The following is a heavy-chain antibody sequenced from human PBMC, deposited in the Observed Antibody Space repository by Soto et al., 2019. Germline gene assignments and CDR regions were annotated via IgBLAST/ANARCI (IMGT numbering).Heavy chain of an antibody. J-gene: IGHJ4*02. V-gene: IGHV1-18*01. CDR3: ARLRLRTTVTPNTLPDLDY. Sequence: QVQLVQSGAEVKKPGASVKVSCKASGYTFTSYGISWVRQAPGQGLEWMGWISAYNGNTNYAQKLQGRVTMTTDTSTSTAYMELRGLRSDDTAVYYCARLRLRTTVTPNTLPDLDYWGQGTLVTVSS. CDR2: ISAYNGNT. CDR1: GYTFTSYG. D-gene: IGHD4-17*01.